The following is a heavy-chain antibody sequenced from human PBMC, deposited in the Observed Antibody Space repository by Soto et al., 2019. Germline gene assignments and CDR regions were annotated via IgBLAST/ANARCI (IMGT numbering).Heavy chain of an antibody. CDR2: ISAYNGNT. CDR3: ARDKTYYDFWSGYEDSSFDY. Sequence: ASVNLYCKASGYTFSGYGISWVRQAPRQGLEWMGWISAYNGNTNYAQKLQGRVTMTTDTSTSTAYMELRSLRSDDTAVYYCARDKTYYDFWSGYEDSSFDYWGQGTLVTVSS. J-gene: IGHJ4*02. D-gene: IGHD3-3*01. V-gene: IGHV1-18*01. CDR1: GYTFSGYG.